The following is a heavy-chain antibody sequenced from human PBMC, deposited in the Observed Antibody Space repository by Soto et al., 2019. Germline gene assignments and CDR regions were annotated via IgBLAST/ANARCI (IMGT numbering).Heavy chain of an antibody. V-gene: IGHV1-3*01. D-gene: IGHD3-10*01. CDR2: INAGNGNT. J-gene: IGHJ5*02. CDR3: ARDPGLLWFGELLQNWFDP. Sequence: ASVKVSCKASGYTFTSYAMHWVRQAPGQRLEWMGWINAGNGNTKYSQKFQGRVTITRDTSASTAYMELSSLRSEDTAVYYCARDPGLLWFGELLQNWFDPWGQGTLVTVSS. CDR1: GYTFTSYA.